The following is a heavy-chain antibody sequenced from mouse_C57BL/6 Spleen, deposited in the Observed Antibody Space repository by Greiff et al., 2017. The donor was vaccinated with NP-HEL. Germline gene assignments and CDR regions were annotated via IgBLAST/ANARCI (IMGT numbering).Heavy chain of an antibody. J-gene: IGHJ2*01. CDR3: ARSVTSY. V-gene: IGHV1-82*01. D-gene: IGHD2-1*01. CDR2: IYPGDGDT. Sequence: QLQQSGPELVKPGASVKISCKASGYAFSSSWMNWVKQRPGKGLEWIGRIYPGDGDTNYNGKFKGKATLTADKSSSTAYMQLSSLTSEDSAVYFCARSVTSYWGQGTTLTVSS. CDR1: GYAFSSSW.